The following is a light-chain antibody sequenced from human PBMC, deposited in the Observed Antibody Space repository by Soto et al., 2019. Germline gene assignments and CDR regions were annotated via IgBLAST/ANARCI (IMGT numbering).Light chain of an antibody. CDR1: SSNIGAGYD. Sequence: QSVLPQPPSVSGAPGQRVTISCTGSSSNIGAGYDVHWYQQLPGTAPKLLIYGNSNRPSGVPDRFSGSKSGTSASLAITGLQAEDEADYYCQSYDSSLGVLAPYVFGTGTKVTVL. J-gene: IGLJ1*01. CDR3: QSYDSSLGVLAPYV. V-gene: IGLV1-40*01. CDR2: GNS.